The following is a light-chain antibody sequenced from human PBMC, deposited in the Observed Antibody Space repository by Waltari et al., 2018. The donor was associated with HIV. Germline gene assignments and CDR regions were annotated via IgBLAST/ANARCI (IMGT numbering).Light chain of an antibody. Sequence: EIVMTQSPATLSVSPGERVTLSGRASQSVNDDLAWYQQKPGQAPSLLIYDASTRATGVPARFSGSGSGTEFTLTISSLQSEDFAVYYCQQYNNWPPLTFGGGTRVEIK. CDR3: QQYNNWPPLT. J-gene: IGKJ4*01. CDR2: DAS. V-gene: IGKV3-15*01. CDR1: QSVNDD.